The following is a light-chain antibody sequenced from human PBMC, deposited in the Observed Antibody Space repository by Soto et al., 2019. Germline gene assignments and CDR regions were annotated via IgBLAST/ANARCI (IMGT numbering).Light chain of an antibody. V-gene: IGKV1-5*03. Sequence: DIQMTQSPSTLSGSVGDIVTITRRASQTISSWLAWYQQKPGKAPKLLIYKASTLKSGVPSRFSGSGSGTEFTLIISSLQPDDFATYYCQQYDTYSMYTFGQGTRLEI. CDR1: QTISSW. J-gene: IGKJ5*01. CDR3: QQYDTYSMYT. CDR2: KAS.